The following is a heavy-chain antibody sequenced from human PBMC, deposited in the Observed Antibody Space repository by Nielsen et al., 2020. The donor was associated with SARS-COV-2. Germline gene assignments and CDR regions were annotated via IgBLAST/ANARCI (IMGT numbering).Heavy chain of an antibody. D-gene: IGHD5-18*01. V-gene: IGHV4-4*02. CDR3: ARHSTRGYSYGYYYYGMDV. CDR2: IYHSGST. CDR1: GGSISSSNW. Sequence: SETLSLTCAVSGGSISSSNWWSWVRQPPGKGLEWIGEIYHSGSTYYNPSLKSRVTISVDTSKNQFSLKLSSVTAADTAVYYCARHSTRGYSYGYYYYGMDVWGQGTTVTVSS. J-gene: IGHJ6*02.